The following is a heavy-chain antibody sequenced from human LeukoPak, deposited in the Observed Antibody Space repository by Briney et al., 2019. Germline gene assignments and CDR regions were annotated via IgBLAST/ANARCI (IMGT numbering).Heavy chain of an antibody. CDR2: ITGGSNYM. CDR3: AKFGWGSHGFDI. D-gene: IGHD3-10*01. J-gene: IGHJ3*02. V-gene: IGHV3-21*01. Sequence: PGGSLRLSCAASGLPFSSYTMNWVRQAPGRGLEWVSSITGGSNYMYYRDSVKGRFTISRDNARNSLYLEMNSLRAEDTAVYYCAKFGWGSHGFDIWGQGTMVTVSS. CDR1: GLPFSSYT.